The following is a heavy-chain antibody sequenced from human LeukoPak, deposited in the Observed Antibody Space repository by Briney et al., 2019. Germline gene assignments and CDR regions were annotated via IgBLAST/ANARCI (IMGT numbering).Heavy chain of an antibody. CDR1: GYTFTSYD. Sequence: ASVKVSCKASGYTFTSYDINWLRQATGQGLEWMGWMNPNSGNTGYAQKFQGRVTMTMNTSMSTAYMELSSLRSEDTAVYYCAIRTPVDIVATLGERVKKGLDYWGQGTLVTVSS. D-gene: IGHD5-12*01. CDR3: AIRTPVDIVATLGERVKKGLDY. CDR2: MNPNSGNT. J-gene: IGHJ4*02. V-gene: IGHV1-8*01.